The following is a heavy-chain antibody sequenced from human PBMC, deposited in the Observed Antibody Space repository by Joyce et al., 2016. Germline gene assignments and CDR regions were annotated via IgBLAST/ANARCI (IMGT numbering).Heavy chain of an antibody. CDR3: AKDGYSAGWYGLDY. Sequence: QVQLVESGGGVVQPGRSLGLSCAASGFAFSSYGMHWVRQAPGKGLEWVAVISYDGRNEYYADSVKGRFTISRDNSAKTLSLQMNSLRAEDTAVYYCAKDGYSAGWYGLDYWGQGTLVTVSS. CDR2: ISYDGRNE. V-gene: IGHV3-30*18. D-gene: IGHD6-19*01. J-gene: IGHJ4*02. CDR1: GFAFSSYG.